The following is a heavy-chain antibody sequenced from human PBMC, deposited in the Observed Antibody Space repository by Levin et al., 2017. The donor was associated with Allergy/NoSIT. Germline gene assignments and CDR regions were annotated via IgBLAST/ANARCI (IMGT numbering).Heavy chain of an antibody. CDR2: IFHRGSK. D-gene: IGHD2-8*02. J-gene: IGHJ4*02. V-gene: IGHV4-61*01. CDR3: ARLFTGGNYIYHFDS. CDR1: GGSVNSDSYY. Sequence: KASETLSLTCTVSGGSVNSDSYYWSWVRQPPGKGLEWIAYIFHRGSKNDNPPLKGRVTVSVDTSKNQFSLRLSSMTAADTAVYYCARLFTGGNYIYHFDSWGQGIPVTVSS.